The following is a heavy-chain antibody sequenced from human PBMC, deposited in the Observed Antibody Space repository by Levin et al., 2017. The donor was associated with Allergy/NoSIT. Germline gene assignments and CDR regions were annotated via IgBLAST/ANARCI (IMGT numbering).Heavy chain of an antibody. J-gene: IGHJ5*02. CDR2: IIPIFGTA. Sequence: SVKVSCKASGGTFSSYAISWVRQAPGQGLEWMGGIIPIFGTANYAQKFQGRVTITADESTSTAYMELSSLRSEDTAVYYCARGRARAARPSHGFDPWGQGTLVTVSS. D-gene: IGHD6-6*01. CDR3: ARGRARAARPSHGFDP. V-gene: IGHV1-69*13. CDR1: GGTFSSYA.